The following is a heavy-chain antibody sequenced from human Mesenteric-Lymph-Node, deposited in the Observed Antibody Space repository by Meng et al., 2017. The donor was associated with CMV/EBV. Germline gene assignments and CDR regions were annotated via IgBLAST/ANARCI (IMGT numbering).Heavy chain of an antibody. CDR1: GGSTSSYF. D-gene: IGHD6-13*01. J-gene: IGHJ4*02. CDR3: GRDSRQLGIDS. CDR2: IHYSGST. V-gene: IGHV4-59*01. Sequence: SETLSLTCTVFGGSTSSYFWTWIRPPPGKGLEWIGHIHYSGSTNSNPSLKSRVTMSIDTSKNQFSLRLRSVTAADTAIYYCGRDSRQLGIDSWGQGTLVTVSS.